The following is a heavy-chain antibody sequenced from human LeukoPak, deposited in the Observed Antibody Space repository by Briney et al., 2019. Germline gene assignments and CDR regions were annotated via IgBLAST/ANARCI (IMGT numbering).Heavy chain of an antibody. D-gene: IGHD3-10*01. V-gene: IGHV4-39*01. CDR2: ICYSGRT. J-gene: IGHJ4*02. CDR1: GDSISSSGYY. Sequence: SETLSLTCTVSGDSISSSGYYWGWIRQPPGKGLEWIASICYSGRTYYNPSLKSRITISVDSSKNQFSLRLSSVTAADTAVYYCARRKYYTIENWGQGTLVTVSS. CDR3: ARRKYYTIEN.